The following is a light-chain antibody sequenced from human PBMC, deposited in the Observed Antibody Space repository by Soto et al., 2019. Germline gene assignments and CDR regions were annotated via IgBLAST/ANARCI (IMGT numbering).Light chain of an antibody. Sequence: QSVPTQPPSASGTPGQRVTISCSGSSSNIGSNYVYWYQQLPGTAPKLLIYRNNQRPSGVPDRFSGSKSGTSASLASSGLRSEDEADYYCAAWDDSLSGVVFGGGTKLTVL. CDR1: SSNIGSNY. CDR2: RNN. V-gene: IGLV1-47*01. J-gene: IGLJ2*01. CDR3: AAWDDSLSGVV.